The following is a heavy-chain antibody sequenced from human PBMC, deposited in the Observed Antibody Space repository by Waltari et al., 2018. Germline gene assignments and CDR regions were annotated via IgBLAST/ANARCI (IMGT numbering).Heavy chain of an antibody. CDR1: GFSFDDYA. CDR2: SSWKSGST. J-gene: IGHJ4*02. CDR3: VKDRGLYSSSSGLDY. V-gene: IGHV3-9*01. D-gene: IGHD6-6*01. Sequence: EVQLVESGGGLVQPGRSLRLSCAASGFSFDDYAMHWVRQAPGKGLEWVSGSSWKSGSTAYADSVEGRFTISRDNAKNSLYLQMHSLRPEDTALYYCVKDRGLYSSSSGLDYWGQGTLVTVSS.